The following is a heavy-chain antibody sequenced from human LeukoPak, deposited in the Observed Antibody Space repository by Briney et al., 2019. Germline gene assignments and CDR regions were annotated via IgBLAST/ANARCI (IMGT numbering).Heavy chain of an antibody. V-gene: IGHV3-72*01. CDR3: ARAPDGGNEMGPGTFDI. CDR1: GFTFSEYY. D-gene: IGHD4-23*01. Sequence: GGSLRLSCAASGFTFSEYYMDWVRQAPGKGLEWVGRTRNKANSYTTEYAASVKGRFTISRDDSKNSLYLQMNSLKTEDTAVYYCARAPDGGNEMGPGTFDIWGQGTMVTVSS. J-gene: IGHJ3*02. CDR2: TRNKANSYTT.